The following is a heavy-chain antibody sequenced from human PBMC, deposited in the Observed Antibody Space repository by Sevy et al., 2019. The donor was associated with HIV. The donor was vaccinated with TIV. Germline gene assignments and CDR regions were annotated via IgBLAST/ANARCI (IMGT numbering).Heavy chain of an antibody. CDR3: ARRVAGEPYYYGMDV. V-gene: IGHV4-59*01. CDR1: CGTINSYF. CDR2: IYYSGTT. D-gene: IGHD3-16*01. Sequence: SETLSLMCSVHCGTINSYFWNWIRQPPGKGLEWIGNIYYSGTTKYNPSLKSRVTMSVDTSKNQFSLRLTSVTAADTAVYYCARRVAGEPYYYGMDVWGQGTTVTVSS. J-gene: IGHJ6*02.